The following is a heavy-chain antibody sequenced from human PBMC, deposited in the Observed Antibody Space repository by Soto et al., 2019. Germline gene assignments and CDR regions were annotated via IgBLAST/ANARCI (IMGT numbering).Heavy chain of an antibody. CDR2: IYHSGST. CDR1: GGSITTGGSY. J-gene: IGHJ4*02. D-gene: IGHD2-2*02. CDR3: ARARFQVLYGKPYFDS. Sequence: SETLSLTCTVSGGSITTGGSYWSWIRQHPGKGLEWIGNIYHSGSTYYNPSLKSRLTISVDTSKNHFSLMVDSVTAADTAVYYCARARFQVLYGKPYFDSWGQGTLVTVSS. V-gene: IGHV4-31*03.